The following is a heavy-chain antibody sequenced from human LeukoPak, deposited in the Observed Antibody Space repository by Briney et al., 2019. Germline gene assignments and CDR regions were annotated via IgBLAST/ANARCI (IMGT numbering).Heavy chain of an antibody. V-gene: IGHV1-8*01. J-gene: IGHJ4*02. CDR1: GYTFTSYD. D-gene: IGHD3-22*01. Sequence: ASVKVSCKASGYTFTSYDINWVRQATGQGLEWMGWMNPNSGNTGYAQKFQGRVTMTRNTSISTAYMELSSLRSEDTAVYYCARDDRLKSYYYDSSGYVDYWGQGTLVTVSS. CDR2: MNPNSGNT. CDR3: ARDDRLKSYYYDSSGYVDY.